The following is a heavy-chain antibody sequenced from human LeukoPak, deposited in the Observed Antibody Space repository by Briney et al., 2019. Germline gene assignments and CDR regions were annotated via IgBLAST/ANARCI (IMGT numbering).Heavy chain of an antibody. CDR3: ARTVVAAEDYFDY. V-gene: IGHV4-30-4*08. CDR1: GGSISSGDYY. J-gene: IGHJ4*02. D-gene: IGHD2-15*01. CDR2: IYYSGST. Sequence: SETLSLTCTVSGGSISSGDYYWSWFRQPPGKGLEWIGYIYYSGSTYYNPSLKSRVTISVDTSKNQFSLKLSSVTAADTAVYYCARTVVAAEDYFDYWGQGTLVTVSS.